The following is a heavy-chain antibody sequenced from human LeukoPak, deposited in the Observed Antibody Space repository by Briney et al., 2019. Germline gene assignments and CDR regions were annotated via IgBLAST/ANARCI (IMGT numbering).Heavy chain of an antibody. CDR3: ARVLAGAPQEAFDI. J-gene: IGHJ3*02. D-gene: IGHD3-10*01. Sequence: GGSLRLSCAASGFTFSSYWMMWVRQAPGKGLEWVANIKKDGSERYYVDSVKGRFTIPRDNTKKPLYLQMNTLRAEDTAVDYCARVLAGAPQEAFDIWGQGTMVTVSS. V-gene: IGHV3-7*01. CDR2: IKKDGSER. CDR1: GFTFSSYW.